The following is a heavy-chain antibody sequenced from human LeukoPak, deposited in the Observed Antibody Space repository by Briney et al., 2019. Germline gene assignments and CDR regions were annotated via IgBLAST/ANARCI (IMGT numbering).Heavy chain of an antibody. Sequence: GGSLRLSCAASGFTVSSNYMSWVRLAPGKGLEWVSVIYSGGSTYYADSVKGRFTISRDNSKNTLYLQMNSLRAEDTAVYYCAKGPYRGYYFDYWGQGTLVTVSS. CDR2: IYSGGST. CDR3: AKGPYRGYYFDY. D-gene: IGHD3-10*01. CDR1: GFTVSSNY. J-gene: IGHJ4*02. V-gene: IGHV3-66*01.